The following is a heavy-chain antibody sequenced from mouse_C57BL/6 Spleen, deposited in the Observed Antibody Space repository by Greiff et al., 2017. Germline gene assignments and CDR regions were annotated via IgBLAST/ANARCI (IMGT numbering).Heavy chain of an antibody. J-gene: IGHJ2*01. V-gene: IGHV1-80*01. CDR1: GYAFSSYW. CDR2: IYPGDGDT. D-gene: IGHD1-1*01. CDR3: ARSSITTVVAHLDY. Sequence: QVQLKESGAELVKPGASVKISCKASGYAFSSYWMNWVKQRPGKGLEWIGQIYPGDGDTNYNGKFKGKATLTADKASSEAYMQLSSLTSEDSAVYFCARSSITTVVAHLDYWGQGTTRTVSS.